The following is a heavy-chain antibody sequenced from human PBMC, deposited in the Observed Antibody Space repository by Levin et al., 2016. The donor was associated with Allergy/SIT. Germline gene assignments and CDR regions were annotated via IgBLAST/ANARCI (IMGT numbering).Heavy chain of an antibody. V-gene: IGHV3-30*02. CDR2: IRPDGNNK. CDR3: MKQEVPR. CDR1: GFIFSSYG. J-gene: IGHJ4*02. Sequence: GSLRLSCVASGFIFSSYGMHWVRQAPGEGLEWVAFIRPDGNNKYYADSVKGRFTISRDNSKNTLYLQMDSLSAEDTAVYYCMKQEVPRWGQGTLVTVSS.